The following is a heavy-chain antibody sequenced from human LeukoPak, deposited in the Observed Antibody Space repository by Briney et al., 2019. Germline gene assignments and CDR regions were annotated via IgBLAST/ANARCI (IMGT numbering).Heavy chain of an antibody. CDR1: GFTFSS. CDR3: ARVGAVAGPLDY. Sequence: PGGSLRLSCAASGFTFSSMNWVRQAPGKGLEWVSSISSSSSYIYYADSVKGRFTISRDNAKNSLYLQMNSLRAEDTAVYYCARVGAVAGPLDYWGQGTLVTVSS. CDR2: ISSSSSYI. D-gene: IGHD6-19*01. J-gene: IGHJ4*02. V-gene: IGHV3-21*01.